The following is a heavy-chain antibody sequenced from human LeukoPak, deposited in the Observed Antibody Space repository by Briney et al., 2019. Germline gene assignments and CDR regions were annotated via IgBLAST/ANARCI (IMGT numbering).Heavy chain of an antibody. Sequence: SQTLSLTCTVSGYSISSGYYWGWIRQPPGKGLEWIGSIYHSGSTYYNPSLKSRVTISVDTSKNQFSLKLSSVTAADTAVYYCARGRGYCTNGVCYRGYYYYYMDVWGKGTTVTVSS. CDR3: ARGRGYCTNGVCYRGYYYYYMDV. D-gene: IGHD2-8*01. CDR2: IYHSGST. V-gene: IGHV4-38-2*02. CDR1: GYSISSGYY. J-gene: IGHJ6*03.